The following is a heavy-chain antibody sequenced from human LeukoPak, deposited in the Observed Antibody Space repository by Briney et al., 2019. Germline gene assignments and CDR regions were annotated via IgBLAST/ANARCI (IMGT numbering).Heavy chain of an antibody. Sequence: SETLSLTCAVYGRSLSGYYWRWLRQPPGRGREWTGEINHGGSTNYNPSLKSRVTISVDASKNQCSLKLSSVTAADTAVYYCARGTAMGDYYYGMDVWGKGTPVTVSS. D-gene: IGHD2-21*02. CDR2: INHGGST. V-gene: IGHV4-34*01. CDR3: ARGTAMGDYYYGMDV. J-gene: IGHJ6*04. CDR1: GRSLSGYY.